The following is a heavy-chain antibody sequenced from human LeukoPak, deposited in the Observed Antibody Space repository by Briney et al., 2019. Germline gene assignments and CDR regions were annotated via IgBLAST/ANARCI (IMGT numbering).Heavy chain of an antibody. CDR2: INTDGSST. CDR3: ASLEDHMMVAVDF. CDR1: GFTFSNYW. J-gene: IGHJ4*02. Sequence: GGSLRLSCAASGFTFSNYWMHWVRQAPGKGLVWVSRINTDGSSTDYADSVKGRFTISRDNAKNTLYLQMNSLRADDTAVYYCASLEDHMMVAVDFWGQGTLVTVSS. V-gene: IGHV3-74*01. D-gene: IGHD3-22*01.